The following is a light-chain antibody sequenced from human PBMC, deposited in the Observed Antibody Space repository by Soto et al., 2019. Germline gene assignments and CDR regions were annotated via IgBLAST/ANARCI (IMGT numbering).Light chain of an antibody. V-gene: IGLV3-9*01. J-gene: IGLJ2*01. CDR2: RDT. CDR1: NIGSKN. Sequence: SYELTQALSVSVALGQTARITCVENNIGSKNVNWYQQKPGQAPVLVIYRDTNRPSGIPERFPGSNSVNTATLTISRAQVGDEADYYCQVWDHTAGGVFGGGTKVTVL. CDR3: QVWDHTAGGV.